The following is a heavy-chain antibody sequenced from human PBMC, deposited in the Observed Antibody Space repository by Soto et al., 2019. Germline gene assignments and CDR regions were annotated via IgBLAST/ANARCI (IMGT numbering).Heavy chain of an antibody. Sequence: GGSLRLSCEASGFTFRNYKMNWVRQAPGKGLEWVSQITYGSSSMYYADSVKGRFTISRDNSKNTLYLQMNSLRAEDTAVYYCARDPLWGTAMVLWYFDLWGRGTLVTVSS. CDR3: ARDPLWGTAMVLWYFDL. CDR1: GFTFRNYK. V-gene: IGHV3-48*01. CDR2: ITYGSSSM. J-gene: IGHJ2*01. D-gene: IGHD5-18*01.